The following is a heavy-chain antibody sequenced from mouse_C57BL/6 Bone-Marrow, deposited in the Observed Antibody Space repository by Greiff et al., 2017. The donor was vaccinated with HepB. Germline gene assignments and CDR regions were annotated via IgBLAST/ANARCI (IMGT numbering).Heavy chain of an antibody. CDR3: ARGSYYGSSYWYFDV. D-gene: IGHD1-1*01. J-gene: IGHJ1*03. V-gene: IGHV1-50*01. CDR2: IDPSDSYT. Sequence: QVQLQQSGAELVKPGASVKLSCKASGYTFTSYWMQWVKQRPGQGLEWIGEIDPSDSYTNYNQKFKGKATLTVDTSSSTAYMQLSSLTSEDSAVYYCARGSYYGSSYWYFDVWGTGTTVTVSS. CDR1: GYTFTSYW.